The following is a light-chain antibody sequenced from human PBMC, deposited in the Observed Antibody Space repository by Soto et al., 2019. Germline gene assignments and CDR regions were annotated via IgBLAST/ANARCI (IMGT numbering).Light chain of an antibody. Sequence: QSALTQPASVSGSPGQSITISCTGTSSDVGNYNYVSWYQQHPGKAPKLMICEVNKRPSGVSNRFSGSKSGDTASLTISGLQAEDEADYYCSSYTSSSTLYVFGNGTKVT. CDR3: SSYTSSSTLYV. V-gene: IGLV2-14*01. J-gene: IGLJ1*01. CDR1: SSDVGNYNY. CDR2: EVN.